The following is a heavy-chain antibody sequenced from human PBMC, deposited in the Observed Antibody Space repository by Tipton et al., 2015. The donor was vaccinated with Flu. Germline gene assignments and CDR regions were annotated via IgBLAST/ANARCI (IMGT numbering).Heavy chain of an antibody. CDR2: ISGYNGNT. J-gene: IGHJ4*02. V-gene: IGHV1-18*01. D-gene: IGHD3/OR15-3a*01. CDR3: ARIFGLIAAPDLFGDDFDF. CDR1: GYTFTSYG. Sequence: QSGAEVKKPGASVKVSCKASGYTFTSYGITWVRQAPGQGLEWMGWISGYNGNTKYAQRFQGRVTMTTDISTNTAYMELRSLRSDDTAVYYCARIFGLIAAPDLFGDDFDFWGQGTLVTVSS.